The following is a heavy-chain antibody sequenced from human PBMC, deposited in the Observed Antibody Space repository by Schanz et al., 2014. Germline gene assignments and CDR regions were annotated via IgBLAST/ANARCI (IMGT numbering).Heavy chain of an antibody. CDR3: ATETYSSSWCFDY. CDR1: GFSFSTHW. CDR2: ISSSSSYT. J-gene: IGHJ4*02. Sequence: VQLVESGGGLVQPGGSVRLSCGASGFSFSTHWMAWVRQAPGKGLEWVSYISSSSSYTNYADSVKGRFTISRDNAKNSLYLQMNGLRDEDTAVYYCATETYSSSWCFDYWGQGTLVTVSS. V-gene: IGHV3-11*06. D-gene: IGHD6-13*01.